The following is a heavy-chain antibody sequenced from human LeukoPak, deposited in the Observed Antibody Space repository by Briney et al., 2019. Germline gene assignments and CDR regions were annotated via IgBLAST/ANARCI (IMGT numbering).Heavy chain of an antibody. V-gene: IGHV4-59*01. D-gene: IGHD3-22*01. Sequence: SETLSLTCTVSGGSISSYYWSWIRQPPGKGLEWIGYIYYSGSTNYNPSLKSRVTISVDTSKNQFSLKLSSVTAADTAVYYCARVKYYYDSSGYYRIYYFDYWGQGTLVTGSS. J-gene: IGHJ4*02. CDR1: GGSISSYY. CDR2: IYYSGST. CDR3: ARVKYYYDSSGYYRIYYFDY.